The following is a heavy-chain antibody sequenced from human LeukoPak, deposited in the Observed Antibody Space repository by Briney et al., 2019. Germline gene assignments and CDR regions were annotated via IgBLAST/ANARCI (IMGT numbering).Heavy chain of an antibody. J-gene: IGHJ4*02. CDR3: AGRAVAGFDY. Sequence: PGGSLRLSCAASGFTFSIYAMHWVRQAPGKGLEWVAVISYDGSNKYYADSVKGRFTISRDNSKNTLYLQMNSLRAEDTAVYYCAGRAVAGFDYWGQGTLVTVSS. V-gene: IGHV3-30*04. D-gene: IGHD6-19*01. CDR2: ISYDGSNK. CDR1: GFTFSIYA.